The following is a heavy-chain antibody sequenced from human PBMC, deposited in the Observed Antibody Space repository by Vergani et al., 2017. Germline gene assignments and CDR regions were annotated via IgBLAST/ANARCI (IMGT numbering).Heavy chain of an antibody. Sequence: VQLVESGGGLVKPGGSLRLSCAASGFTFSSYAMSWVRQAPGKGLEWVSAISGSGGSTYYADSVKGRFTISRDNSKNTLYLQMNSLRAEDTAAYYCAKGGRGGKLVPDSDWGQGTLVTVSS. CDR1: GFTFSSYA. CDR3: AKGGRGGKLVPDSD. D-gene: IGHD6-6*01. J-gene: IGHJ4*02. V-gene: IGHV3-23*04. CDR2: ISGSGGST.